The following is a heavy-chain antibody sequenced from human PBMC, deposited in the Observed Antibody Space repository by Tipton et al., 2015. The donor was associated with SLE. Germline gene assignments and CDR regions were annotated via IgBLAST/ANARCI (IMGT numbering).Heavy chain of an antibody. V-gene: IGHV4-38-2*01. CDR1: GYSISSGYY. CDR3: ARMFRAASGGFDY. D-gene: IGHD6-13*01. CDR2: IFHTGST. J-gene: IGHJ4*02. Sequence: TLSLTCAVSGYSISSGYYWGWIRQPPGKGLEWIATIFHTGSTYYNPSLKSRVTISVDTSKNQFSLRVSSAIAADTAVYYCARMFRAASGGFDYWGQGTPVTVSS.